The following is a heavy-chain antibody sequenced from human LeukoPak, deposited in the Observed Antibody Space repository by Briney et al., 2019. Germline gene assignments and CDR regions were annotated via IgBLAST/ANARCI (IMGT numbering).Heavy chain of an antibody. CDR2: ISSSGSTI. CDR1: GIPHSSYE. D-gene: IGHD6-6*01. Sequence: GGPLRHSHAASGIPHSSYEMQGVRQPPAKGLEWVSYISSSGSTIYYADSVKDRFTISRDNAKNSLYLQMNSLRAEDTAVYYCARDVHGGSSGPGYWGQGTLVTVSS. CDR3: ARDVHGGSSGPGY. J-gene: IGHJ4*02. V-gene: IGHV3-48*03.